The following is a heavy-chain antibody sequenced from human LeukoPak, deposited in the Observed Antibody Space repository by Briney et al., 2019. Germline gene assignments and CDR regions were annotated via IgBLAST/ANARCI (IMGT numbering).Heavy chain of an antibody. D-gene: IGHD6-13*01. CDR2: ISHDGSNK. V-gene: IGHV3-30-3*01. CDR3: ARGMTPGIAAANPFDY. CDR1: GFTFSSYA. J-gene: IGHJ4*02. Sequence: GGSLRLSCAASGFTFSSYAMHWVRQAPGKGLEWVAVISHDGSNKYYADSVKGRFTISRDNSKNTLYLQMNSLRAEDTAVYYCARGMTPGIAAANPFDYWGQGTLVTVSS.